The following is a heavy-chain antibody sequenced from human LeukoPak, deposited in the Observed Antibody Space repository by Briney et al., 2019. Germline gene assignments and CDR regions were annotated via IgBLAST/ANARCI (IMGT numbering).Heavy chain of an antibody. J-gene: IGHJ6*02. Sequence: ASVKVSCKASGYTFTGYYMHWVRQAPGQGLEWMGWINPNSGGTNYAQKFQGWVTMTRDTSISTAYMELSRLRSDDTAVDYCARERIAVAGSTYYYYYGMDVWGQGTTVTVSS. CDR1: GYTFTGYY. V-gene: IGHV1-2*04. CDR2: INPNSGGT. CDR3: ARERIAVAGSTYYYYYGMDV. D-gene: IGHD6-19*01.